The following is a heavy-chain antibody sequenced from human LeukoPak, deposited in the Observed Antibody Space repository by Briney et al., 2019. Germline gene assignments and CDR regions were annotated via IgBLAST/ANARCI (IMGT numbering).Heavy chain of an antibody. CDR2: ISSSSSYI. V-gene: IGHV3-21*01. CDR3: ATDLGLGNWFDP. J-gene: IGHJ5*02. Sequence: PGGSLRLSCAASGFTFSSYSMNWVRQAPGKGLEWVSSISSSSSYIYYADSVKGRFTISRDNAKNSLYLQMNSRRAEDTAVYYCATDLGLGNWFDPWGQGTLVTVSS. CDR1: GFTFSSYS. D-gene: IGHD6-19*01.